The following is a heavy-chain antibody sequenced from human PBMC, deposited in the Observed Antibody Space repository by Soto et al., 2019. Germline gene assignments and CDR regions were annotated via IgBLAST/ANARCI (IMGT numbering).Heavy chain of an antibody. D-gene: IGHD4-17*01. Sequence: SETLSLTCTVSGGSISSYYWSWIRQPPGKGLEWIGYIYYSGSTNYNPSLKSRVTISVDTSKNQFSLKLSSVTAADTAVYYCARLRGATTVTRDAFDIWGQGTMVTVS. V-gene: IGHV4-59*01. CDR1: GGSISSYY. CDR3: ARLRGATTVTRDAFDI. J-gene: IGHJ3*02. CDR2: IYYSGST.